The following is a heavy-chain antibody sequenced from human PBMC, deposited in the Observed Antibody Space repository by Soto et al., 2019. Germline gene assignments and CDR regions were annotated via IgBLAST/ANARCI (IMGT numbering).Heavy chain of an antibody. CDR2: LYISGST. CDR3: ARGGRDGFDI. V-gene: IGHV4-4*07. J-gene: IGHJ3*02. Sequence: QVQLQESGPGLVKPSETLSLTCTVSGGSISTYYWNWIRQSAGKGLEWIGRLYISGSTNYHPSLKSRVAMSVDTSNNQFSLKVTSVTAADTAVYYCARGGRDGFDIWGQGTMVTVSS. CDR1: GGSISTYY.